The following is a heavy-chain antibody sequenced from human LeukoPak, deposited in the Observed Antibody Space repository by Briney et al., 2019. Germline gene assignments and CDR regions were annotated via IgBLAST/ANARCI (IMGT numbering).Heavy chain of an antibody. CDR1: GFTFDDYA. V-gene: IGHV3-43*02. CDR2: ISGDGGNT. D-gene: IGHD1-26*01. Sequence: GGSLRLSCAASGFTFDDYAMHWVRQAPGKGLEGVSLISGDGGNTYYADSVKGRFTISRDNSKNSLYLQMNSLRTEDTALYYCAKDSGSQDYYYYYGMDVWGQGTTVTVSS. CDR3: AKDSGSQDYYYYYGMDV. J-gene: IGHJ6*02.